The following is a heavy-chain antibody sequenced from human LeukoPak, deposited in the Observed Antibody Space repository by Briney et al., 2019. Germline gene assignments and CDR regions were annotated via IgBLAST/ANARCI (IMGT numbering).Heavy chain of an antibody. D-gene: IGHD6-19*01. J-gene: IGHJ5*02. CDR2: ISGSGGST. Sequence: GVSPRLSCAASGFTFSSYAMSWVRQAPGKGLEWVSAISGSGGSTYYADSVKGRFTISRDNSKNTLYLQMNSLRAEDTAVYYCASSFSSGCLDPWGQGTLVTVSS. V-gene: IGHV3-23*01. CDR1: GFTFSSYA. CDR3: ASSFSSGCLDP.